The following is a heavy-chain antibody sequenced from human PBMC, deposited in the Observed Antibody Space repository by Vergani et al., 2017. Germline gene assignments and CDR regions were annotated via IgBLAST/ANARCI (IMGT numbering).Heavy chain of an antibody. D-gene: IGHD3-10*01. V-gene: IGHV3-53*01. CDR1: GFTVSSNN. CDR2: IYSGGST. J-gene: IGHJ4*02. CDR3: ATALPGSGSYY. Sequence: EVQLVESGGGLIQPGGSLRLSCAASGFTVSSNNMSWVRQAPGKGLEWVSVIYSGGSTYYADSVKGRFTISRDNSKNTLYLQVNSLRAEDTAVYYCATALPGSGSYYWGQGALVTVSS.